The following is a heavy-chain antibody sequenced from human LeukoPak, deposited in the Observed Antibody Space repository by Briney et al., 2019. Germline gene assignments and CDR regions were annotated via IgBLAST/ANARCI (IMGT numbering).Heavy chain of an antibody. D-gene: IGHD1-1*01. J-gene: IGHJ4*02. CDR3: AREGVSGTVDY. V-gene: IGHV3-21*01. CDR2: ISSSSSYI. CDR1: GFTFSSYS. Sequence: SGGSLRLSCAASGFTFSSYSMNWVRQAPGKGLEWASSISSSSSYIYYADSVKGRFTISRDNAKNSLYLQMNSLRAEDTAVYYCAREGVSGTVDYWGQGTLVTVSS.